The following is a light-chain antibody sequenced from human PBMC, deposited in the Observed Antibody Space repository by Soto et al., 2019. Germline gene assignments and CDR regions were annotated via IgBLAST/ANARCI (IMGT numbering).Light chain of an antibody. Sequence: DIQMTQSPSTLSASVGDRVTITCRASQSISSWLAWYQQKPGKAPKLLIYKASSLESGVPSRFSGSGSGTEFTFTISSLQPDDFATYYCQQYNSYQYTFGQGTKVDIK. CDR3: QQYNSYQYT. CDR1: QSISSW. CDR2: KAS. J-gene: IGKJ2*01. V-gene: IGKV1-5*03.